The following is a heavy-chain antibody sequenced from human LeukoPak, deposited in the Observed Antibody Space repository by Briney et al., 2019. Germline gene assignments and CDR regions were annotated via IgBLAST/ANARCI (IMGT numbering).Heavy chain of an antibody. D-gene: IGHD2-2*02. CDR3: ARLGYQLLYAYYYYYIDV. CDR1: GGSFSGYS. CDR2: VDYSGNT. J-gene: IGHJ6*03. Sequence: PSESLSLTCAVYGGSFSGYSWSWIRQSPGEGLEWIGEVDYSGNTNYNPSLKSRVTISIDTSKSQFSLKLSSLTAADTAVYYCARLGYQLLYAYYYYYIDVWGKGTTVTVSS. V-gene: IGHV4-34*01.